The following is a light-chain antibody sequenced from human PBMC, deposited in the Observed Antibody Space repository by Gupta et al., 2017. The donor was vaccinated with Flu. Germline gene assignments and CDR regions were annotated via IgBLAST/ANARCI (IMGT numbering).Light chain of an antibody. CDR3: QSYDSSLSAWV. J-gene: IGLJ3*02. CDR2: GNN. V-gene: IGLV1-40*01. CDR1: TSNIGAGYD. Sequence: QSVLTQPPSVSGAPGQRVTISCTRSTSNIGAGYDVHWYQQLPGTAPKLLIYGNNNRPSGVPDRFSGSKSGTSASLAITGLQAEDEADYYCQSYDSSLSAWVFGGGTQLTVL.